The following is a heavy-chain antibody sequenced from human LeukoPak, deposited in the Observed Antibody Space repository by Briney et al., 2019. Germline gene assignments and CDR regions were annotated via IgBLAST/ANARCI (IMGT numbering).Heavy chain of an antibody. CDR2: IKSKTDGGTT. V-gene: IGHV3-15*01. D-gene: IGHD3-10*01. CDR3: TTARYGSGSDYYYYYMDV. Sequence: PGGSLRLSCAASGFTFSNAWMSWVRQAPGKGLEWVGRIKSKTDGGTTDYAAPVKGRFTISRDDSKNTLYLQMNSLKTEDTAVYYCTTARYGSGSDYYYYYMDVWGKGTTVTISS. CDR1: GFTFSNAW. J-gene: IGHJ6*03.